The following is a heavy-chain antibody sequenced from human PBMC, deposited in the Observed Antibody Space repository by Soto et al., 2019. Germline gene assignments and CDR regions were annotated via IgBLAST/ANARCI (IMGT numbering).Heavy chain of an antibody. Sequence: GGSMRLSCAASGFTFSSYAMSWVRQAPGKGLEWVSAISGSGGSTYYADSVKGRFTISRDNSKNTLYLQMNSLRAEDTAVYYCAKGGRGSSWPSDYWGQGTLVTVSS. CDR2: ISGSGGST. CDR3: AKGGRGSSWPSDY. D-gene: IGHD6-13*01. CDR1: GFTFSSYA. J-gene: IGHJ4*02. V-gene: IGHV3-23*01.